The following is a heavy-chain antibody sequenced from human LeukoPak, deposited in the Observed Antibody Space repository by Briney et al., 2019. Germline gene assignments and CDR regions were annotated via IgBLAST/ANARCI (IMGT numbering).Heavy chain of an antibody. D-gene: IGHD1-26*01. CDR3: ARDRWELNYYYYGMDV. Sequence: GGSLRLSCAASGFTFSNYWMSWVRQAPGKGLEWVANIKQDGSEKYYVDSVKGRFTISRDNAKNSLYLQMNSLRAEDTAVYYCARDRWELNYYYYGMDVWGQGTTVTVSS. J-gene: IGHJ6*02. V-gene: IGHV3-7*01. CDR1: GFTFSNYW. CDR2: IKQDGSEK.